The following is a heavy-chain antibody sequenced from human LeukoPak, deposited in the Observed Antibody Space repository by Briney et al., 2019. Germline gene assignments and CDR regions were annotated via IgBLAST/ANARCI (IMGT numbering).Heavy chain of an antibody. CDR2: ISGSGGST. Sequence: PGGSLRLSCAASGFTFSSYAMSWVRQAPGKGLEGVSAISGSGGSTYYADSVKGRFTISRDNSKNTLYLQMNSLRAEDTAVYYCAKDDVDTAMVPTDYWGQGTLVTVSS. J-gene: IGHJ4*02. CDR1: GFTFSSYA. V-gene: IGHV3-23*01. D-gene: IGHD5-18*01. CDR3: AKDDVDTAMVPTDY.